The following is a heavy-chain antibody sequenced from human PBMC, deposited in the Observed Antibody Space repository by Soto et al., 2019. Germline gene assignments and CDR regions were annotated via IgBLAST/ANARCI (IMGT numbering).Heavy chain of an antibody. CDR1: GGTFSSYT. CDR2: IIPILGIA. CDR3: ARAGMGVATRAGWFAP. V-gene: IGHV1-69*02. J-gene: IGHJ5*02. D-gene: IGHD5-12*01. Sequence: QVQLVQSGAEVKKPGSSVKVSCKASGGTFSSYTISWVRQAPGQGLEWMGRIIPILGIANYAQKFQGRVTITADKSTSTAYMELSSLRSEDTAVYYCARAGMGVATRAGWFAPWGQGTLVTVSS.